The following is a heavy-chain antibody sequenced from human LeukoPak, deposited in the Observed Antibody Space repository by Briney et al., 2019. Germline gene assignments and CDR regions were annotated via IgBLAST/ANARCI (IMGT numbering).Heavy chain of an antibody. V-gene: IGHV7-4-1*02. D-gene: IGHD6-13*01. Sequence: ASVKVSCKASGYIFTSYGISWVRQAPGQGLEWMGWFNTNTGNPTYAQGFTGRFVFSLDTSVSTAYLQISSLKAEDTAVYYCARGDRIAAAGTDYWGQGTLVTVSS. CDR1: GYIFTSYG. CDR3: ARGDRIAAAGTDY. CDR2: FNTNTGNP. J-gene: IGHJ4*02.